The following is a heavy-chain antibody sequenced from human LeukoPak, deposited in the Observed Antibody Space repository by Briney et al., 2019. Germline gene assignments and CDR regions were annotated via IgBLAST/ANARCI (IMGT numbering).Heavy chain of an antibody. CDR2: INHSGST. D-gene: IGHD2-15*01. Sequence: SETLSLTCAVYGGSFSGYYWSWIRQPPGKGLEWIGEINHSGSTNYNPSLKSRVTISVDTSKNQFSLKLSSVTAADTAVYYCASRYCSGGSCYLDYWGQGTLVTVSS. V-gene: IGHV4-34*01. CDR3: ASRYCSGGSCYLDY. CDR1: GGSFSGYY. J-gene: IGHJ4*02.